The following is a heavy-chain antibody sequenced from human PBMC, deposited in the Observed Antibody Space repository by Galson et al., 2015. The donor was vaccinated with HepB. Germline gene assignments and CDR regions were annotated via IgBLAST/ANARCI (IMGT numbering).Heavy chain of an antibody. V-gene: IGHV3-7*03. CDR1: GFTFSSYW. CDR2: IKQDGSEK. J-gene: IGHJ3*02. CDR3: ARDGPRNPYLEWELLHAFDI. D-gene: IGHD1-26*01. Sequence: SLRLSCAASGFTFSSYWMSWVRQAPGKGLEWVANIKQDGSEKYYVDSVKGRFTISRDNAKNSLYLQMNSLRAEDTAVYYCARDGPRNPYLEWELLHAFDIWGQGTMVTVSS.